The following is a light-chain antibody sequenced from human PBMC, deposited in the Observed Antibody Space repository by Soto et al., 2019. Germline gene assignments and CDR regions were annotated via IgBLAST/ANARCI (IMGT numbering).Light chain of an antibody. V-gene: IGLV2-11*01. CDR2: DVS. Sequence: QSALTQPRSVSGSPGQSVTISCTGTSSDVGGYNYVSWYQQHPGKAPKLMIYDVSKRPSGVPDRFSGCKSGNTASLTISGLQAEDEADYYCCSYAGSYTPWVFGGGTKLTVL. CDR1: SSDVGGYNY. CDR3: CSYAGSYTPWV. J-gene: IGLJ3*02.